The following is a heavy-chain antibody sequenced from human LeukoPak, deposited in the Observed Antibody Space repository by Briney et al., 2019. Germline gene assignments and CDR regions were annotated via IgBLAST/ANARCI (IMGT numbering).Heavy chain of an antibody. Sequence: ASVKVSCKASGYSFSDYYIQWLRQVPGEGLEWVGWILPHSGDTYYAQKFRGRVTMTTDTSINTAYMELSRLKFDDTGIYFCAKPPRDLVSAAPFDYWGQGTLVAVSS. CDR3: AKPPRDLVSAAPFDY. CDR2: ILPHSGDT. V-gene: IGHV1-2*02. CDR1: GYSFSDYY. D-gene: IGHD2-2*01. J-gene: IGHJ4*02.